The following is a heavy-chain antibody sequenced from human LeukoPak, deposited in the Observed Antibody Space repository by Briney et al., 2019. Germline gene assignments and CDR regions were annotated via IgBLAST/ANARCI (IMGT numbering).Heavy chain of an antibody. V-gene: IGHV4-61*01. CDR3: ARASQTYYYYYGMDV. Sequence: PSETLSLTCTVSGGSVSSGSYYWSWIRQPPGKGLEWIGYIYYSGSTNYNPSLKSRVTISVDTSKNQFSLKLSSVTAADTAVYYSARASQTYYYYYGMDVWGQGTTVTVSS. J-gene: IGHJ6*02. CDR2: IYYSGST. CDR1: GGSVSSGSYY.